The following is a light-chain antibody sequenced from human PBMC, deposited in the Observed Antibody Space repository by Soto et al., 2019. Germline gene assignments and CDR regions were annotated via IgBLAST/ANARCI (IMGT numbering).Light chain of an antibody. CDR3: SSYTSSSTVGV. J-gene: IGLJ1*01. V-gene: IGLV2-14*01. Sequence: SALTQPASVSGSPGQSITVSCTGTSSDIGAYDYVSWYQQHPGKAPKVIISEVSKRPSGVSHRFSGSKSGNTASLTISGLQAEDEADYYCSSYTSSSTVGVFGTGTRSPS. CDR1: SSDIGAYDY. CDR2: EVS.